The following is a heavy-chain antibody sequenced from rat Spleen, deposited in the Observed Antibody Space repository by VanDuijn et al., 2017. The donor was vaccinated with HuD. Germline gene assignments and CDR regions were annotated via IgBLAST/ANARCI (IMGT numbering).Heavy chain of an antibody. CDR1: GFTFSNYG. V-gene: IGHV5-19*01. CDR2: VSSDGVNT. J-gene: IGHJ2*01. CDR3: ARHGDYPGITNPYYFDY. Sequence: EVQLVESGGGLVQPGRSLKLSCAASGFTFSNYGMHWIRQAPGKGLEWVSSVSSDGVNTYYPDSVKGRFTISRDNAKSILYLQMDSLRSEDTATYYCARHGDYPGITNPYYFDYWGQGVVVTVSS. D-gene: IGHD1-4*01.